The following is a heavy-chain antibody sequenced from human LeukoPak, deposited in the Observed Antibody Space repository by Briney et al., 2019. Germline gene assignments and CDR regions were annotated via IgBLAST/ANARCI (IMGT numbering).Heavy chain of an antibody. V-gene: IGHV4-38-2*02. CDR3: ARDRSVTTPGRFDP. Sequence: SETLSLTCTVSGYSISSGYYWGWIRQPPGKGLEWIGSIYHNGITYYNPSLKSRLTISVDTSKNQFSLKLSSVTAADTAVYYCARDRSVTTPGRFDPWGQGTLVTVSS. D-gene: IGHD4-17*01. J-gene: IGHJ5*02. CDR1: GYSISSGYY. CDR2: IYHNGIT.